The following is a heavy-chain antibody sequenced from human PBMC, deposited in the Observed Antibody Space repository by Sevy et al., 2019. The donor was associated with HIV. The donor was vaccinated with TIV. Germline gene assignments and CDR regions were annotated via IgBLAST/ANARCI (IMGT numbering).Heavy chain of an antibody. CDR3: ARDSDSTRYYYMDV. CDR1: GFTFSSYW. V-gene: IGHV3-7*01. J-gene: IGHJ6*03. CDR2: IKQDGSEK. D-gene: IGHD1-26*01. Sequence: GGSLRLSCAVSGFTFSSYWMSWVRQAPGKGLEWVANIKQDGSEKYYVDSVKGRFTISRDNAKKSLYLQMNSLGAEDTAVYYCARDSDSTRYYYMDVWGKGTTVTVSS.